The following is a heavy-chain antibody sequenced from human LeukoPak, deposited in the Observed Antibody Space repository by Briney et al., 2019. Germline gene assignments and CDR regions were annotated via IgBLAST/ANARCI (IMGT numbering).Heavy chain of an antibody. CDR2: ISSSSSYI. CDR1: GFTFSSYS. D-gene: IGHD2-2*01. J-gene: IGHJ4*02. Sequence: GGSLRLSCAASGFTFSSYSMNWVRQAPGKGLEWVSSISSSSSYIYYADSVKGRFTISRDNAKNSPYLQMNSLRAEDTAVYYCARELGGYCSSTSCYGDYWGQGTLVTVSS. CDR3: ARELGGYCSSTSCYGDY. V-gene: IGHV3-21*01.